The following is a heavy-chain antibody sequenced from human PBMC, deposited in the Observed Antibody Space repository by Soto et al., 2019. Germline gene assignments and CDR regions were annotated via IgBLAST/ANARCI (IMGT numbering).Heavy chain of an antibody. CDR1: GGSFSSYY. Sequence: SETLSLTCAVYGGSFSSYYWSWIRQPPGKGLEWIGEINHSGSTNYNPSLKSRVTISVDTSKNQFSLKLSSVTAADTAVYYCATGKAYYDSSGYRYYFDYWGQGTLVTVSS. D-gene: IGHD3-22*01. CDR3: ATGKAYYDSSGYRYYFDY. J-gene: IGHJ4*02. CDR2: INHSGST. V-gene: IGHV4-34*01.